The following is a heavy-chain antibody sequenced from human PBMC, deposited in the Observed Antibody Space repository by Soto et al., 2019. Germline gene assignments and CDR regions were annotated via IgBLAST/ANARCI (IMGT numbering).Heavy chain of an antibody. D-gene: IGHD5-18*01. V-gene: IGHV4-39*07. J-gene: IGHJ4*02. CDR2: IYYSGST. CDR1: GGSISSSSYY. Sequence: SETLSLTCTVSGGSISSSSYYWGWIRQPPGKGLEWIGSIYYSGSTKYNPSLKSRVTMSLDKSKNQYSLKLTSVTAADTAVYYCARVRGVDTAMVDFDYWGQGTLVTVSS. CDR3: ARVRGVDTAMVDFDY.